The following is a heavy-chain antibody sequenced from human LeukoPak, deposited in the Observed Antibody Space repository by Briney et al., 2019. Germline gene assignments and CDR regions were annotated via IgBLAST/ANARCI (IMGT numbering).Heavy chain of an antibody. CDR3: ARDVGTSSNWYDP. CDR2: ISSSGSTI. J-gene: IGHJ5*02. CDR1: GFTFSDYY. Sequence: GGSLRLSCAASGFTFSDYYMSWIRQAPGKGLEWVSYISSSGSTIYYADSVRGRFTISRGNTKNSLFLQMNSLRAEDTAIYYCARDVGTSSNWYDPWGQGTLVTVSS. D-gene: IGHD6-6*01. V-gene: IGHV3-11*04.